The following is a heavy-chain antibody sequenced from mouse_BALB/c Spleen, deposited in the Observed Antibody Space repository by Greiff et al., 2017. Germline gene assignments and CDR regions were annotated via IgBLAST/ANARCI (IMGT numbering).Heavy chain of an antibody. Sequence: DVKLVESGGGLVKPGGSLKLSCAASGFTFSSYAMSWVRQSPEKRLEWVAEISSGGSYTYYPDTVTGRFTISRDNAKNTLYLEMSSLRSEDTAMYYCARDRGNPYAMDYWGQGTSVTVSS. CDR3: ARDRGNPYAMDY. V-gene: IGHV5-9-4*01. CDR1: GFTFSSYA. J-gene: IGHJ4*01. D-gene: IGHD2-1*01. CDR2: ISSGGSYT.